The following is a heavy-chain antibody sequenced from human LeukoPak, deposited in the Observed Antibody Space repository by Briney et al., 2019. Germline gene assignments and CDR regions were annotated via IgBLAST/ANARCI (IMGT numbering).Heavy chain of an antibody. J-gene: IGHJ3*02. CDR2: IKSKTDGGTT. D-gene: IGHD1-26*01. Sequence: PGGSLRLSCAASGFTFSNAGMSWVRQAPGKGLEWVGRIKSKTDGGTTDYAAPVKGRFTISRDDSKNTLYLQMNSLKTEDTAVYYCGGSYLVDAFDIWGQGTMVTVSS. CDR3: GGSYLVDAFDI. V-gene: IGHV3-15*01. CDR1: GFTFSNAG.